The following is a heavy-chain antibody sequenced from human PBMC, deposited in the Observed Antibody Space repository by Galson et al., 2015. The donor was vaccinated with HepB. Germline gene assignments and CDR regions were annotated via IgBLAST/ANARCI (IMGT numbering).Heavy chain of an antibody. D-gene: IGHD4-17*01. CDR2: INPNSGGT. CDR3: ARDDYGDYSNWFDP. J-gene: IGHJ5*02. Sequence: SVKVSCKASGYTFTGYYMHWVRQAPGQGLEWMGWINPNSGGTNYAQKFQGRVTMTRDTSISTAYMELSRLRSDDTAVYYCARDDYGDYSNWFDPWGQGTLVTVSS. CDR1: GYTFTGYY. V-gene: IGHV1-2*02.